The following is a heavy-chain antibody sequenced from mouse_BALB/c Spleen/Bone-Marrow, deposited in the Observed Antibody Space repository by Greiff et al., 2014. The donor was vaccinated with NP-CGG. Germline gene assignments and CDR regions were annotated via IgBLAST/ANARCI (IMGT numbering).Heavy chain of an antibody. V-gene: IGHV1S135*01. D-gene: IGHD2-10*02. J-gene: IGHJ3*01. CDR3: AREEYGNGFAY. CDR1: GYAFTSYN. Sequence: EVKLQESGPELVKPGASVKVSCKASGYAFTSYNMYWVKQSHGKSLEWIGHIDPYNGGTSYNQNFKGKATLTVDKSSSTAYMHLNSLTSEDSAVYYCAREEYGNGFAYWGQGTLVTVSA. CDR2: IDPYNGGT.